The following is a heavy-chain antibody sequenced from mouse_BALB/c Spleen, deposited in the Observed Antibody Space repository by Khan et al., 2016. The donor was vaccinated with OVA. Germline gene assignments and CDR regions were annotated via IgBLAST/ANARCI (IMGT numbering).Heavy chain of an antibody. J-gene: IGHJ3*01. Sequence: EVQLEESGGDLVKPGGSLKLSCAASGFTFSTYGMSWVRQTADRRLEWVATVSTGGSYTYYPDSVKGRFTISRDNAKNTLYLQMNSLKSEDTAMVYCTRLAYYYDSEGFAYWGQGTLVTVSA. CDR2: VSTGGSYT. CDR1: GFTFSTYG. D-gene: IGHD1-1*01. CDR3: TRLAYYYDSEGFAY. V-gene: IGHV5-6*01.